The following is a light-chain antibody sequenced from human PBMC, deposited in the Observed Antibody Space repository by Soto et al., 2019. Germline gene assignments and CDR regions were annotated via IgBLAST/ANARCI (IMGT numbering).Light chain of an antibody. Sequence: SYELTQAPSVSVAPGQTARITCGGNNIAIKSVHWYQQKPDQAPVLVVYDDGDRPSGIPERFSGSNSGNTATLTITRVEAGDEADYHCQVWDSSSDHRVVFGGGTKVTVL. V-gene: IGLV3-21*02. CDR2: DDG. CDR3: QVWDSSSDHRVV. J-gene: IGLJ2*01. CDR1: NIAIKS.